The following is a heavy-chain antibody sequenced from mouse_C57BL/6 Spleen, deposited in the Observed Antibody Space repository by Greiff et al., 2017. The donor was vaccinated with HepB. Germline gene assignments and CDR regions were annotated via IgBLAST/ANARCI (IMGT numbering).Heavy chain of an antibody. V-gene: IGHV1-54*01. CDR1: GYAFTNYL. Sequence: QVQLQQSGAEPVRPGTSVKVSCKASGYAFTNYLIEWVKQRPGQGLEWIGVINPGSGGTNYNEKFKGKATLTADKSSSTAYMQLSSLTSEDSAVYFCARSDFITTVVPYYFDYWGQGTTLTVSS. J-gene: IGHJ2*01. D-gene: IGHD1-1*01. CDR2: INPGSGGT. CDR3: ARSDFITTVVPYYFDY.